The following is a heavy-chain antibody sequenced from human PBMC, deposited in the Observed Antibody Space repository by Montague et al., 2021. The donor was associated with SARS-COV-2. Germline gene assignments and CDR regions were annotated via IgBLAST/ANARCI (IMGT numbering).Heavy chain of an antibody. D-gene: IGHD3-22*01. CDR3: ASPTYYYDSSGSDAFDI. J-gene: IGHJ3*02. CDR1: GGSISSSNYY. CDR2: IYYSRST. V-gene: IGHV4-39*01. Sequence: SETLSLTCTVSGGSISSSNYYWGWIRQPPGKGLEWIGSIYYSRSTYYNPSLKSRVTISVDTSKNQFSLKLSSVTAADTAVYYCASPTYYYDSSGSDAFDIWGQGTMVTVSS.